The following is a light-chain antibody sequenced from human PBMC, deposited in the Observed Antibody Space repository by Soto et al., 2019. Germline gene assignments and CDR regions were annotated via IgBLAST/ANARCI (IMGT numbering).Light chain of an antibody. Sequence: EVVLTQSPATLSLSPGERATLSCRASRNVNSSLAWFQQKPGQAPRLLIYDASNRATGIPARFSGSGSGTDFTITISSLEPDDFAIYYCQQRSNWPPNTFGQGTKLEIK. CDR3: QQRSNWPPNT. CDR2: DAS. V-gene: IGKV3-11*01. CDR1: RNVNSS. J-gene: IGKJ2*01.